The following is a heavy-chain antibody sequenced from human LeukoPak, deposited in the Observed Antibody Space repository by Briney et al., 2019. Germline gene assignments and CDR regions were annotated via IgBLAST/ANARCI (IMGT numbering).Heavy chain of an antibody. V-gene: IGHV4-30-4*08. CDR3: ARAGGTIGTTFRFDP. CDR2: IYYSWTT. Sequence: PSETLSLTCTVSGGSVSFGDYYWSWIRQPPGKGLDWIAYIYYSWTTYYNPSLKSRVTISLDTSRNQFSLKLSSVTDADTAVYYCARAGGTIGTTFRFDPWGQGTLVTVSS. J-gene: IGHJ5*02. CDR1: GGSVSFGDYY. D-gene: IGHD1-1*01.